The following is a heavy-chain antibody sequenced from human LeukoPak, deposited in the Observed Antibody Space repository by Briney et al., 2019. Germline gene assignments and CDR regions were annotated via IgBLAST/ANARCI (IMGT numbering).Heavy chain of an antibody. CDR3: ASQGRGAFDI. V-gene: IGHV3-23*01. J-gene: IGHJ3*02. Sequence: PGGSLRLSCAASGFTFSSYAMSWVRQAPGKGLEWVSAISGSGDNTYYADSVKGRFNISRDSSKNTLYLQMSSLRVEDTAVYYCASQGRGAFDIWAKGRWSPSLQ. CDR1: GFTFSSYA. CDR2: ISGSGDNT. D-gene: IGHD3-10*01.